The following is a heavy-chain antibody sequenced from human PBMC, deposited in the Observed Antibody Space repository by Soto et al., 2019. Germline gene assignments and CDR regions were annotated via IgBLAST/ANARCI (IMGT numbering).Heavy chain of an antibody. CDR1: GGSISSGGYY. D-gene: IGHD2-2*01. V-gene: IGHV4-31*03. J-gene: IGHJ4*02. CDR2: IYYSGST. CDR3: ARGRSSTSPYPIGY. Sequence: QVQLQESGPGLVKPSQTLSLTCTVSGGSISSGGYYWSWIRQHPGKGLEWIGYIYYSGSTYYNPSLKRRVTISVETSKIQFSLKLSSVTAADTAVYYCARGRSSTSPYPIGYWGLGTLVTVSS.